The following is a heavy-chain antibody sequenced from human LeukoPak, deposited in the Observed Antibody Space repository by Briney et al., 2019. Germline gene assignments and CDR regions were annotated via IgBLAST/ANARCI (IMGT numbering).Heavy chain of an antibody. D-gene: IGHD3-10*01. V-gene: IGHV1-69*13. J-gene: IGHJ4*02. Sequence: ASVKVSCKASGGTFSSYAISWVRQAPGQGLEWMGGITPIFGTANYAQKFQGRVTITADESTSTAYMELSSLRSEDTAVYYCAREVRGSPGYYFDYWGQGTLVTVSS. CDR2: ITPIFGTA. CDR1: GGTFSSYA. CDR3: AREVRGSPGYYFDY.